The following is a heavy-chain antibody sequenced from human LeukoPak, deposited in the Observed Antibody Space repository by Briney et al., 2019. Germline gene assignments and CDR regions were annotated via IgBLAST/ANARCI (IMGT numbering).Heavy chain of an antibody. D-gene: IGHD3-16*01. CDR3: ARDGGDPVWTFDY. Sequence: PGGSLRLSCAASGFTFDDYAMHWVRQAPGKGLEWVSGISWNSGSIGYADSVKGRFTISRDNAKNSLYLQMNSLRAEDTAVYYCARDGGDPVWTFDYWGQGTLVSVTS. V-gene: IGHV3-9*01. J-gene: IGHJ4*02. CDR2: ISWNSGSI. CDR1: GFTFDDYA.